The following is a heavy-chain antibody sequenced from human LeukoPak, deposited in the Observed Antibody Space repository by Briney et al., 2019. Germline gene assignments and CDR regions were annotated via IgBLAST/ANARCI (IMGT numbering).Heavy chain of an antibody. V-gene: IGHV3-30*18. J-gene: IGHJ4*02. CDR1: GFTFSNYD. CDR3: AKDREGTTFDN. Sequence: GGSLRLYCAASGFTFSNYDMHLVRQGPCNGLEWVAVISYDGSNKYYADSVKGRFTISRDNPKNTVYLQMNSLRAEDTAVYYCAKDREGTTFDNWGQGTLVTVSS. D-gene: IGHD1-7*01. CDR2: ISYDGSNK.